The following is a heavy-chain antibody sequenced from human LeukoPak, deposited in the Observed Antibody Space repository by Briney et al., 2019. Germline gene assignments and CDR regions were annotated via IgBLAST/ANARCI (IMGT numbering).Heavy chain of an antibody. V-gene: IGHV4-38-2*02. J-gene: IGHJ2*01. Sequence: SETLSLTCTVSGYSISSGYYWGWIRQPPGKGLEWIGSIYHSGSTYYNPSLKSRVTISVDTSKNQFSLKLSSVTAADTAVYYCARDPYGDYDPGYLDLWGRGTLVTVSS. CDR3: ARDPYGDYDPGYLDL. D-gene: IGHD4-17*01. CDR1: GYSISSGYY. CDR2: IYHSGST.